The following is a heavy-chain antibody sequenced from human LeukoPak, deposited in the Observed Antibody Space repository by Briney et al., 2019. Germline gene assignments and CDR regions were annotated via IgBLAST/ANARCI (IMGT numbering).Heavy chain of an antibody. V-gene: IGHV3-21*01. CDR1: GYTFTNYY. CDR2: ISSSSSYI. J-gene: IGHJ3*01. Sequence: GASVKVSCKASGYTFTNYYMHWVRQAPGKGLEWVSSISSSSSYIYYADSVKGRFTISRDNAKNTLYLQMNSLRAEDTAVYYCARDFLHLGGWGQGTMVTVSS. D-gene: IGHD3-16*01. CDR3: ARDFLHLGG.